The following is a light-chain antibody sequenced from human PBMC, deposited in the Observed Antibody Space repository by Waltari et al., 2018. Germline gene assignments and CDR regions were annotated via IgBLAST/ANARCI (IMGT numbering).Light chain of an antibody. CDR3: QSSDSSGTLVV. J-gene: IGLJ2*01. CDR2: KDS. V-gene: IGLV3-25*03. CDR1: ALPQQY. Sequence: SYELTQPPSVSVSAGQTARITCAGDALPQQYAYWYQQKPGQAPVLVIYKDSERPSGIPDLFSGSSSGTTVTLTISGVHAEDEADYYCQSSDSSGTLVVFGGGTKLTVL.